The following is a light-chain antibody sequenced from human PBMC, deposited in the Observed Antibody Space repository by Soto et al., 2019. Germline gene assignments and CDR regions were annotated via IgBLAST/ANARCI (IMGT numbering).Light chain of an antibody. J-gene: IGKJ1*01. V-gene: IGKV3-20*01. CDR2: GAS. CDR1: QSVSSN. Sequence: EIVMTQSPATVSVSPGERASHSCRASQSVSSNLAWYQQRPGQAPRLLIYGASSRATGIPDGFSGSGSGTDFNLTVSRLAPEDFAVYYCHQYGTSPRTFGQGTKVDIK. CDR3: HQYGTSPRT.